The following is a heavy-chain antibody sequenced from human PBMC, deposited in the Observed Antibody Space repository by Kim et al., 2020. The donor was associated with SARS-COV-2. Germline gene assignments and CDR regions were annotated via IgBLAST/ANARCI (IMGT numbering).Heavy chain of an antibody. Sequence: TYYPGSVKGRFTISRENAKNSLYLQMNSLRAGDTAVYYCARLRSSSFLDVWGKGTTVTVSS. J-gene: IGHJ6*04. V-gene: IGHV3-13*01. D-gene: IGHD6-6*01. CDR3: ARLRSSSFLDV. CDR2: T.